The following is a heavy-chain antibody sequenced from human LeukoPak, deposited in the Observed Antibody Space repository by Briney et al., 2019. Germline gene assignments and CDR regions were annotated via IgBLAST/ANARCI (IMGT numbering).Heavy chain of an antibody. J-gene: IGHJ4*02. CDR1: GFTFSDYY. D-gene: IGHD4-23*01. Sequence: AGGSLRLSCATSGFTFSDYYMNWIRQAPGRGLEWISYISGGSSSYTKYADSVKGRFTISRDNAKNSVYLQMNSLRAEDTAVYYCARDPKVYGGNSQATWFDFWGQGTLVTVSS. CDR2: ISGGSSSYT. V-gene: IGHV3-11*05. CDR3: ARDPKVYGGNSQATWFDF.